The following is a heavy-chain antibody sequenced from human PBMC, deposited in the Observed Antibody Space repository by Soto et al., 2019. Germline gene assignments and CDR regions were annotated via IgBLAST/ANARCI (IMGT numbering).Heavy chain of an antibody. CDR1: GGTFSSYA. J-gene: IGHJ6*02. Sequence: QVQLVQSGAEVKKPGSSVKVSCKASGGTFSSYAISWVRQAPGQGLEWMGGIIPIFGTANYAQKFQGRVTITADESTSTAYMELSSLSSEDTAVYYCAREEGYSYGAYYYYYGMDVWGQGTTVTVSS. V-gene: IGHV1-69*01. D-gene: IGHD5-18*01. CDR2: IIPIFGTA. CDR3: AREEGYSYGAYYYYYGMDV.